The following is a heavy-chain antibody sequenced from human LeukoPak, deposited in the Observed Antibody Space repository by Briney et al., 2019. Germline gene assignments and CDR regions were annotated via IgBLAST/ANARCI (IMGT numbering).Heavy chain of an antibody. CDR3: ARSYYYDFRFDY. Sequence: SETLSLTCAVYGGSFSGYYWSWIRQPPGKGLEWIGEINHSGSTNYNPSLKSRVTISVDTSKNQFSLKLSSVTAADTAVYYCARSYYYDFRFDYWGQGTLVTVSS. CDR1: GGSFSGYY. CDR2: INHSGST. V-gene: IGHV4-34*01. J-gene: IGHJ4*02. D-gene: IGHD3-22*01.